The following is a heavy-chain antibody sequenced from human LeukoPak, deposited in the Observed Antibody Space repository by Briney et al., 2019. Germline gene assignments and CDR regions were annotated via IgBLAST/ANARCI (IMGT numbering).Heavy chain of an antibody. D-gene: IGHD3-10*01. Sequence: SETLSLTCTVSGGSITTYYGTWIRQSPGKGLEWIGYIYYSGSTTYNPSLKSRVAISVDTSKSQFSLRLNSVTAADTAIYCCARARAGSGGIDYWGQGTLVTVSS. CDR2: IYYSGST. J-gene: IGHJ4*02. CDR1: GGSITTYY. V-gene: IGHV4-59*01. CDR3: ARARAGSGGIDY.